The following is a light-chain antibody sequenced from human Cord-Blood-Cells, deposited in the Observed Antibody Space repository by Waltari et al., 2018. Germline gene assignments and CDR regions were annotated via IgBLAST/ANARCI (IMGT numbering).Light chain of an antibody. J-gene: IGLJ2*01. CDR3: SSYTSSSTVV. Sequence: QSALTQPASVSGSPGQSIPISCTGTSSDVGGYNYVSWYQQHPGKGPKLMVYDVSNRPSGVSERFSGSKSCNTAYLTISGLQAEDEAYYYCSSYTSSSTVVFGGGTKLTVL. CDR2: DVS. CDR1: SSDVGGYNY. V-gene: IGLV2-14*01.